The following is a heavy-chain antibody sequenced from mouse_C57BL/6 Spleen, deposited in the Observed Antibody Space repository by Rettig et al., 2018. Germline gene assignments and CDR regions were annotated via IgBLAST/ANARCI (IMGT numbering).Heavy chain of an antibody. J-gene: IGHJ1*03. CDR3: ARLKDWYFDV. V-gene: IGHV1-18*01. Sequence: QKFKGKATLTVDKSSSTAYMELRSLTSEDTAVYYCARLKDWYFDVWGTGTTVTVSS.